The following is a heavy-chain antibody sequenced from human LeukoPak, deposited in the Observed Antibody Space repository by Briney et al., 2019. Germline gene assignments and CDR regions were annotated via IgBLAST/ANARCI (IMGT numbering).Heavy chain of an antibody. CDR2: ISYSGST. CDR1: GGAVTSNSYY. Sequence: SSETLSLTCTVSGGAVTSNSYYWSWIRQPPGKGLEWIGYISYSGSTNYNRSLKSRITISVDTSKNQFSLKLTSVTAADTAVYYCAAICFGNLAIDYWGQGTLVTVSS. J-gene: IGHJ4*02. CDR3: AAICFGNLAIDY. D-gene: IGHD3-10*01. V-gene: IGHV4-61*01.